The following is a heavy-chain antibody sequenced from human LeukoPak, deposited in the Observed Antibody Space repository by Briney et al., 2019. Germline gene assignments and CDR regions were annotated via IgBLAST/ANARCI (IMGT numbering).Heavy chain of an antibody. J-gene: IGHJ4*02. CDR3: ARDLGIVATNDY. Sequence: GASVKVSFKPSGYTFTSYGISWVRPAPGQSLEWVVWMRAYNGNTNYAQKLQSRVTMTTDTSTSTAYMELRSLRSDDTAVYYCARDLGIVATNDYWGQGTLVTVSS. CDR1: GYTFTSYG. CDR2: MRAYNGNT. V-gene: IGHV1-18*01. D-gene: IGHD5-12*01.